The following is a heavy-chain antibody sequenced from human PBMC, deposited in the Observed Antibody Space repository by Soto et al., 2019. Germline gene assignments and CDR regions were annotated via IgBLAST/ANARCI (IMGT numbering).Heavy chain of an antibody. V-gene: IGHV1-69*12. D-gene: IGHD3-3*02. Sequence: QVQLMQSGAEVKKPGSSVKVSCKASGGTFSTSAISWVRQAPGEGLEWVGGIMPVFATPDYAQKFQGRVTMSADESTTTAYLELTSLTSDDTAVYYCARDKDRQQLGANYYYILDVWGQGTAITVSS. CDR2: IMPVFATP. J-gene: IGHJ6*02. CDR1: GGTFSTSA. CDR3: ARDKDRQQLGANYYYILDV.